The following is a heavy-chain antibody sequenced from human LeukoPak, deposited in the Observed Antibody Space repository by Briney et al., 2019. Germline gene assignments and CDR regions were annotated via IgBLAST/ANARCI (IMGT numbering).Heavy chain of an antibody. D-gene: IGHD3-10*01. J-gene: IGHJ6*02. CDR1: GFTFSSYW. CDR3: AREVGSLTGYGMDV. Sequence: GGSLRLSCAASGFTFSSYWMSWVRQAPGKGLEWVANIKQDGSEKYYVDSVKGRFTISRDNAKNSLYLQMNSLRAEDTAVYYCAREVGSLTGYGMDVWGQGTTATVSS. CDR2: IKQDGSEK. V-gene: IGHV3-7*01.